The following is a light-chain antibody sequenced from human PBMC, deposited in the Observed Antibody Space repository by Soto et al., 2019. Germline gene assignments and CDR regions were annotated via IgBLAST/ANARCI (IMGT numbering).Light chain of an antibody. CDR1: QSVSSN. V-gene: IGKV3-15*01. CDR2: GAS. Sequence: EIVMTQSPATLSVSPGERATLSCRASQSVSSNLAWYQQKPGQPPSLLISGASARATGIPARFSGSGSGTEFTLTISDLQSEDFAVYYCQHYNNWPFTFGQGT. CDR3: QHYNNWPFT. J-gene: IGKJ2*01.